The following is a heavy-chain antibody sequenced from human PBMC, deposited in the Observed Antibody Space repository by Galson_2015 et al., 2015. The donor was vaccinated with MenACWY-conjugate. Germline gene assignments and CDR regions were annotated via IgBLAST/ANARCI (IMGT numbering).Heavy chain of an antibody. D-gene: IGHD6-19*01. CDR3: TKVSPGGWYWDY. V-gene: IGHV3-23*01. CDR2: FSSNGHST. J-gene: IGHJ4*02. Sequence: SLRLSYAASGFTFSSSAMTWVRQAPGKGLEWVSVFSSNGHSTNYADSVKGRFTISRDNSKNTLYLQMNNLRAEDTALYYCTKVSPGGWYWDYWGQGTLVTVSS. CDR1: GFTFSSSA.